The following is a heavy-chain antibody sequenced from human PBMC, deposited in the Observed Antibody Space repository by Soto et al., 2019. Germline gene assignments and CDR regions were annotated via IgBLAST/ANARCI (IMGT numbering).Heavy chain of an antibody. CDR1: GYTFTSYY. CDR3: AGGLATINAFDI. D-gene: IGHD5-12*01. Sequence: QVQLVQSGAEVKKPGASVKVSCKASGYTFTSYYMHWVRQAPGQGLEWMGIINPSGGSPSYAQKFQGRVTMTRDTATSTVYLELSSLRSEDTAVYYCAGGLATINAFDIWGQGTMVTVSS. V-gene: IGHV1-46*01. CDR2: INPSGGSP. J-gene: IGHJ3*02.